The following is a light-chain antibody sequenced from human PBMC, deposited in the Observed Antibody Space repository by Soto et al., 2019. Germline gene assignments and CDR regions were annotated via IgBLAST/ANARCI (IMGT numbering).Light chain of an antibody. V-gene: IGLV2-14*01. J-gene: IGLJ1*01. CDR1: SSDVGTYNY. CDR2: EVS. CDR3: SSYTRSTDYV. Sequence: QSALTQPASVSGSPGQSITISCTGTSSDVGTYNYVSWYQQHPGKAPKLIIYEVSNRPSGVSNRFSGSKSGNTASLTISGLQAQDEADYYCSSYTRSTDYVFGTGTKVTVL.